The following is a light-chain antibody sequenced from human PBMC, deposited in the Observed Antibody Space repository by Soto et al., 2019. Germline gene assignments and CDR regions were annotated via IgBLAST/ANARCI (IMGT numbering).Light chain of an antibody. CDR1: QSVSNNY. CDR2: GES. CDR3: QQYYSYPRT. V-gene: IGKV3-20*01. Sequence: EIVLTQSPGTLSLSPGERATLSCRASQSVSNNYLAWYQQEPGQAPCLLIYGESNRATGIPDRFSCSGSGTDFTLTISRLEPEDFATYYCQQYYSYPRTFGQGTRLEI. J-gene: IGKJ5*01.